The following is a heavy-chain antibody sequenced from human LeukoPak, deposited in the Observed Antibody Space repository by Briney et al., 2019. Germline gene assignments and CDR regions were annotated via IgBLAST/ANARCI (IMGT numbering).Heavy chain of an antibody. D-gene: IGHD3-10*01. J-gene: IGHJ4*02. CDR1: GGTFSSYA. Sequence: SVKVSCKASGGTFSSYAISWVRQAPGQGLEWMGRIIPILGIANYAQKFQGRVTITADKSTSTAYMELSSLRSEDTAVYYCASTYYYGSGSYYNTQMYYFDYWGQGTLVTVSS. CDR2: IIPILGIA. V-gene: IGHV1-69*04. CDR3: ASTYYYGSGSYYNTQMYYFDY.